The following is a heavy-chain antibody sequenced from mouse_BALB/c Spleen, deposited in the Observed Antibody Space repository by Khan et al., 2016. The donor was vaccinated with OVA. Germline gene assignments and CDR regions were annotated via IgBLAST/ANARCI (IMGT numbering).Heavy chain of an antibody. V-gene: IGHV5-6*01. CDR3: ASHLSGSFAY. CDR2: INSDGYSI. J-gene: IGHJ3*01. CDR1: GFTFNVYG. D-gene: IGHD1-3*01. Sequence: EVQLVESGGDLVRPGGSRKLSCAASGFTFNVYGMPWVRQSPDKRLEWVATINSDGYSIYYPDSLKGRFTISRDNAKNTLYLQMRSLKSEDTAMYYCASHLSGSFAYWGQGTLVTVSA.